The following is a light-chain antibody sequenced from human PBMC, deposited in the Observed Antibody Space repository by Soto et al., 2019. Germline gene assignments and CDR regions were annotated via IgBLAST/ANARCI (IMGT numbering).Light chain of an antibody. CDR2: SNN. Sequence: QAVVTQPPSASGTPGQRVTISCSGSSSNIGSNTVNWYQQLPGTAPKLLIYSNNQRPSGVPDRVSGSKSGTSASLAISGLQSEDEADYYCAAWDDSLNGYVVFGGGTKLTVL. CDR1: SSNIGSNT. V-gene: IGLV1-44*01. J-gene: IGLJ2*01. CDR3: AAWDDSLNGYVV.